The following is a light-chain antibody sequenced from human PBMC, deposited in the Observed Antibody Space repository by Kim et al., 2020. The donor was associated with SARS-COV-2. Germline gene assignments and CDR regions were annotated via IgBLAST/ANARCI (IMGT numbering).Light chain of an antibody. J-gene: IGKJ1*01. CDR3: QQYNNCPRT. CDR1: QTISSN. CDR2: GAS. V-gene: IGKV3-15*01. Sequence: ETVMTQSPATLSVSPGERATLSCRSSQTISSNLAWYQHKPGPAPRLLISGASTRATGIPARFSGSGSGTEFTLTVSSLQSEDFAVYYCQQYNNCPRTFGQGTTVDIK.